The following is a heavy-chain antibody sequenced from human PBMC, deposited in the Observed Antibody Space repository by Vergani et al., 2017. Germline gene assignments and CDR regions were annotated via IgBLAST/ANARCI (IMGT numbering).Heavy chain of an antibody. V-gene: IGHV3-23*01. Sequence: EVQLLESGGGLVQPGGSLRLSCAASGFTFSSSAMSWVRQVPGKGLEWFSGISGSGGNTYYATSVTGRFTISRDNYKNMLYLQMNSLRADDTAVYYCAKVVYCSSNSCYEGRGYYYGMGVCGQGTTVTFSS. CDR3: AKVVYCSSNSCYEGRGYYYGMGV. D-gene: IGHD2-2*01. CDR2: ISGSGGNT. CDR1: GFTFSSSA. J-gene: IGHJ6*02.